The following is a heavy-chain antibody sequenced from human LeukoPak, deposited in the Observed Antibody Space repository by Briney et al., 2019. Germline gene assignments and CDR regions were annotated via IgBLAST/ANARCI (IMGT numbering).Heavy chain of an antibody. D-gene: IGHD1-26*01. CDR1: GYIFTNYW. Sequence: GESLKISCKGSGYIFTNYWIAWARQMPGKGLEWMGIIYPGDSDTRYSPSFQGQVTISADKSISTAYLQWSSLKASDTAMYYCARRSGNFQADYNFDYWGQGTLVTVSS. V-gene: IGHV5-51*01. CDR2: IYPGDSDT. CDR3: ARRSGNFQADYNFDY. J-gene: IGHJ4*02.